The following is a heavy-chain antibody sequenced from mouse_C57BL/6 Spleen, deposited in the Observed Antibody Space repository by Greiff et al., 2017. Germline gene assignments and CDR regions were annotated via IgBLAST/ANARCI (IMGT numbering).Heavy chain of an antibody. D-gene: IGHD1-1*01. V-gene: IGHV1-42*01. CDR3: ARDYYGSSYLWFAY. CDR2: INPSTGGT. Sequence: EVKLVESGPELVKPGASVKISCKASGYSFTGYYMNWVKQSPEKSLEWIGEINPSTGGTTYNQKFKAKATLTVDKSSSTAYMQLKSLTSEDSAVYYCARDYYGSSYLWFAYWGQGTLVTVSA. J-gene: IGHJ3*01. CDR1: GYSFTGYY.